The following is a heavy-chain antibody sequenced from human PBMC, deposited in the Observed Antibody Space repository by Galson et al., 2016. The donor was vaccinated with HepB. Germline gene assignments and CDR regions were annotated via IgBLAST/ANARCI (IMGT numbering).Heavy chain of an antibody. Sequence: SVKVSCKASGGTFGSYVINWVRQPPGQGLEWMGGLIPIFSSPNYAQKFQGKLTITADESTGTAYMELSSLRSEDTALYYCATEKSDSLIPFDSWGQGTLVTVSS. D-gene: IGHD2-21*02. CDR2: LIPIFSSP. CDR3: ATEKSDSLIPFDS. J-gene: IGHJ4*02. CDR1: GGTFGSYV. V-gene: IGHV1-69*13.